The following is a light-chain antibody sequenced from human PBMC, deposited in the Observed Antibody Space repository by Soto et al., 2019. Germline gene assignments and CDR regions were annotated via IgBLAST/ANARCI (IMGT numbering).Light chain of an antibody. CDR1: QSLSSY. Sequence: EIVLTQSPATLSLSPGERATLSCRASQSLSSYLAWYQQKPGQAPRLLIYDASNRATGIPARFSGSGSGTDFPLTISSLEPEDFAVYYCQQRRNWPPLTFGGGTKVEIK. V-gene: IGKV3-11*01. CDR2: DAS. J-gene: IGKJ4*01. CDR3: QQRRNWPPLT.